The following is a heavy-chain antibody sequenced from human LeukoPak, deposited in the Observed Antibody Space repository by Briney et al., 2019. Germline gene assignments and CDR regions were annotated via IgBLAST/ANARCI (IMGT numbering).Heavy chain of an antibody. D-gene: IGHD3-16*02. J-gene: IGHJ4*02. CDR3: ASLTFGGVIEHYFDY. CDR1: GGSFSGYY. Sequence: PSETLSLTCAVYGGSFSGYYWSWIRQPPGKGLEWIGSIYYSGSTYYNPSLKSRVTISVDTSKNQFSLKLSSVTAADTAVYYCASLTFGGVIEHYFDYWGQGTLVTVSS. V-gene: IGHV4-34*01. CDR2: IYYSGST.